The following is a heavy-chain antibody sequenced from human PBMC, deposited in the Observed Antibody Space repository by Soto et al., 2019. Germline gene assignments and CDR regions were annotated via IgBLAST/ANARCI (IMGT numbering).Heavy chain of an antibody. CDR1: VYSFTSYW. Sequence: GESLKISCKGSVYSFTSYWISWVRQMPGKGLEWMGRIDPSDSYTNYSPSFQGHVTISADKSISTAYLQWSSLKASDTAMYYCARHPYYDSSGYRHYYYYGMDVWGQGTTVTVSS. CDR3: ARHPYYDSSGYRHYYYYGMDV. J-gene: IGHJ6*02. CDR2: IDPSDSYT. D-gene: IGHD3-22*01. V-gene: IGHV5-10-1*01.